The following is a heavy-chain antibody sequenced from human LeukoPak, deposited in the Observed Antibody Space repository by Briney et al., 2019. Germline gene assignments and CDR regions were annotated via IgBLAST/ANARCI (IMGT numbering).Heavy chain of an antibody. J-gene: IGHJ4*02. Sequence: PSETLSLTSTLSGGSTSSYYWSWIRPPPGKGREWSGYAYYSGSTNYNPSLKSRVTISVDTSKNQFSLNLSSVTAADTAVYSCARVQDTSGYFYNFDYWGQGTLVTVSS. CDR2: AYYSGST. D-gene: IGHD3-22*01. CDR1: GGSTSSYY. V-gene: IGHV4-59*01. CDR3: ARVQDTSGYFYNFDY.